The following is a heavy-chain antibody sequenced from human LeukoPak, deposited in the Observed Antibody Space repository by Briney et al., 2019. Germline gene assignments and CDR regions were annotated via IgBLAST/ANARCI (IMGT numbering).Heavy chain of an antibody. J-gene: IGHJ4*02. CDR3: ATESNGYNYY. V-gene: IGHV1-24*01. Sequence: GASVKVSCKVSGYTLSQLSMHWVRQAPGKGLEWMGGFDPEDGDTIYAQKFQGRVTMTEDTSTDTAYMEMRSLRSEDTAVYYCATESNGYNYYWGQGTLVTVSS. D-gene: IGHD3-22*01. CDR2: FDPEDGDT. CDR1: GYTLSQLS.